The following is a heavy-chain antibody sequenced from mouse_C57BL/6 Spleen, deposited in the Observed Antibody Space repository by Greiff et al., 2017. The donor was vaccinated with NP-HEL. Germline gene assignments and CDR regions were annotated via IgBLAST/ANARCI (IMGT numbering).Heavy chain of an antibody. J-gene: IGHJ2*01. CDR1: GYAFSSYW. CDR2: IYPGDGDT. V-gene: IGHV1-80*01. CDR3: AREGTYGYDTYYFDY. D-gene: IGHD2-2*01. Sequence: QVQLQQSGAELVKPGASVKISCKASGYAFSSYWMNWVKQRPGKGLEWIGQIYPGDGDTNYNGKFKGKATLTADKSSSTAYMQLSSLTSEDSAVYFCAREGTYGYDTYYFDYWGQGTTLTVSS.